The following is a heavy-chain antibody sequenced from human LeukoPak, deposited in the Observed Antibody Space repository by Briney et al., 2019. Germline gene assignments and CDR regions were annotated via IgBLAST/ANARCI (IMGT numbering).Heavy chain of an antibody. Sequence: PSQTLSLTCRVSGGSISSYYWSWIRQPPGKGLEWLGYIYYSGITNYNPSLESRVTISVDTSKNKFSLKLSSVTAADTAVYYCARVPVGATFYYGMDVWGQGTTVTVSS. CDR1: GGSISSYY. D-gene: IGHD1-26*01. V-gene: IGHV4-59*01. CDR2: IYYSGIT. J-gene: IGHJ6*02. CDR3: ARVPVGATFYYGMDV.